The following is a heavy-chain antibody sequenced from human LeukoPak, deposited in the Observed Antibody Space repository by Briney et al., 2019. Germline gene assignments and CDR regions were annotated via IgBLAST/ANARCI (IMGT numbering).Heavy chain of an antibody. Sequence: GESLKISCKVSGDSFTSYWIAWVRQIPGKGLEWMGIIYPGDSDTRYRPSFQGQVNISADKSISTTYLQWNTLQASDSAMYYCVRQTGNSRVDYWGQGTLVNVSS. CDR2: IYPGDSDT. CDR1: GDSFTSYW. V-gene: IGHV5-51*01. CDR3: VRQTGNSRVDY. J-gene: IGHJ4*02. D-gene: IGHD1/OR15-1a*01.